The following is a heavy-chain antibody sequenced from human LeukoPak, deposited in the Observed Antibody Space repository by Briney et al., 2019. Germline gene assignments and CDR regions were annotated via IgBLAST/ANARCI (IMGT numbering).Heavy chain of an antibody. J-gene: IGHJ4*02. Sequence: SVKVSCKASGFTFTSSAVQWVRQARGQGLEWIGWIGVGSGNTNYAQKFQERAIITRDMSTSTAYMELSSLRSEDTAVYDCAASGIAAAGRRTDYWGQGPLVTVSS. CDR3: AASGIAAAGRRTDY. CDR2: IGVGSGNT. V-gene: IGHV1-58*01. CDR1: GFTFTSSA. D-gene: IGHD6-13*01.